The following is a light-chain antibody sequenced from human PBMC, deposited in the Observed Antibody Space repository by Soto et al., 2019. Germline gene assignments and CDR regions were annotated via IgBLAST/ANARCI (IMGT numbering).Light chain of an antibody. CDR1: QSISTY. V-gene: IGKV1-39*01. Sequence: DIQITQSPSSLSASVGDRVTITCRASQSISTYLNWYQQKPGKAPKLLIYGAYSLQSGVPSRFGGSGSGTDFTLTISSLKPEDFATYYCQQSYMTFMYTFGQGTRMEIK. CDR3: QQSYMTFMYT. CDR2: GAY. J-gene: IGKJ5*01.